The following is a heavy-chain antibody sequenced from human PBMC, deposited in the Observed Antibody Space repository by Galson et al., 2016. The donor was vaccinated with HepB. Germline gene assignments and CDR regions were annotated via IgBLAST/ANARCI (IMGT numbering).Heavy chain of an antibody. CDR2: IYYSGST. J-gene: IGHJ6*02. Sequence: SETLSLTCTVSGGSISSSSYYWGWIRQTPGKGLEWVGSIYYSGSTDYNPPLKSRVTISVDTSKNQFSLKLSSVTAADTAFYYCGGRGLFYYYDAMDVWGQGTTVTDSS. D-gene: IGHD3-16*01. V-gene: IGHV4-39*01. CDR1: GGSISSSSYY. CDR3: GGRGLFYYYDAMDV.